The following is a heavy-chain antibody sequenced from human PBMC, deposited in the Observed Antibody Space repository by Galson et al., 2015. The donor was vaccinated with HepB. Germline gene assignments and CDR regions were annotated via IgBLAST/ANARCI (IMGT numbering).Heavy chain of an antibody. CDR2: INAGNGNT. CDR3: AIGMVRASYSFDY. CDR1: GYTFTSYA. J-gene: IGHJ4*02. Sequence: SVKVSCKASGYTFTSYAMHWVRQAPGQRLEWMGWINAGNGNTKYSQKFQGRVTITRDTSASTAYMELSSLRSEDTAVYYCAIGMVRASYSFDYWGQGTLVTVSS. D-gene: IGHD3-10*01. V-gene: IGHV1-3*01.